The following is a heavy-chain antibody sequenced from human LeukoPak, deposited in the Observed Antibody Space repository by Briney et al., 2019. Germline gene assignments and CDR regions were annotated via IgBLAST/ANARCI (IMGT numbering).Heavy chain of an antibody. CDR3: VRGPEYYYDSSSGNY. CDR1: GFTFSTYA. D-gene: IGHD3-22*01. Sequence: PGGSLRLSCAASGFTFSTYAMSWVRHAPGKGLEWVSGISVSGGRTDYADSVKGRFTISRDNSKNTLYLQMNSLRAEDTAVYYCVRGPEYYYDSSSGNYWGQGTLVTVSS. V-gene: IGHV3-23*01. CDR2: ISVSGGRT. J-gene: IGHJ4*02.